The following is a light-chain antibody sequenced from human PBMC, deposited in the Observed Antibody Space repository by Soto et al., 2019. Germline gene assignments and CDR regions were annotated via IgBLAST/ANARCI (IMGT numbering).Light chain of an antibody. V-gene: IGKV1-5*01. CDR3: QQSYSTPPWT. CDR1: QSVSNW. CDR2: DAS. J-gene: IGKJ1*01. Sequence: IQMTQSPSTLSASVGDRVTITCRASQSVSNWLAWYQQKPGKAPKLMIYDASTLESVAPSRFSGSGSGTEFTLTISSLQPDDFATYFCQQSYSTPPWTFGQGTKVEIK.